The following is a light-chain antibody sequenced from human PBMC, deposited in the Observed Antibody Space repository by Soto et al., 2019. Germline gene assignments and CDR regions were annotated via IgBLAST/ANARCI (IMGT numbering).Light chain of an antibody. CDR1: QSITHW. CDR3: QQYNSHSPLT. Sequence: DIQMTQSPSTLSASVGDRVTITCRASQSITHWLAWYQQKPEKAPKLLVYDASSLETGVPSRFSGSGSGTEFSLTISSLEPDDFATYYCQQYNSHSPLTFGPGTKVDVK. CDR2: DAS. V-gene: IGKV1-5*01. J-gene: IGKJ3*01.